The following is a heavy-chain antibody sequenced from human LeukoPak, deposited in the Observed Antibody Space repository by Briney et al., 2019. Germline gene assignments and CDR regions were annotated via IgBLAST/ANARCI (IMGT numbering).Heavy chain of an antibody. J-gene: IGHJ4*02. CDR3: ARDSRVTNGDY. Sequence: ASVKVSCKASGYTFTGYYMHWVRQAPGQGLEWVGLVNPKNGDTKYAQKFQGRVTMTRDPSVSTVYMELSRLRSDDTAVYYCARDSRVTNGDYWGQGTLVTVSS. CDR2: VNPKNGDT. CDR1: GYTFTGYY. D-gene: IGHD3-10*01. V-gene: IGHV1-2*02.